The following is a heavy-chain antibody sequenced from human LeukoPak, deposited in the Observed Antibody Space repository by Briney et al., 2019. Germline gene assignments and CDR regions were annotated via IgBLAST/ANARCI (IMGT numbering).Heavy chain of an antibody. V-gene: IGHV3-23*01. CDR3: AKEHYDSSGYCFDY. J-gene: IGHJ4*02. D-gene: IGHD3-22*01. Sequence: GGSLRLSCVASGFTFSSYAMSWVRQAPGKGLEWVSAISGSGGSTYYADSVKGRFTISRDNSKDTLYLQMNSLRAEDTAVYYCAKEHYDSSGYCFDYWGQGTLVTVSS. CDR1: GFTFSSYA. CDR2: ISGSGGST.